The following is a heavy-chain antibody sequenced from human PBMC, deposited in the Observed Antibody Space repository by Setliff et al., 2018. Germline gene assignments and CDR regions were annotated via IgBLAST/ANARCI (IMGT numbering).Heavy chain of an antibody. CDR1: GLIVSDIH. Sequence: QPGGSLRLSCAVSGLIVSDIHMTWVRQTPGKGLEWLSVIYNRDSRYYADSVKGRFTTSRDNSKNTLYLQMNSLRPEDTAVYYCARTCSGSGCYAGLESWGQGTPVTVSS. D-gene: IGHD2-15*01. CDR2: IYNRDSR. CDR3: ARTCSGSGCYAGLES. J-gene: IGHJ4*02. V-gene: IGHV3-66*03.